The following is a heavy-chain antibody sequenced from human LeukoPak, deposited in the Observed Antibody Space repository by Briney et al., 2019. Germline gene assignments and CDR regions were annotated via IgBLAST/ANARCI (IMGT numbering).Heavy chain of an antibody. CDR2: ISYDGSNI. D-gene: IGHD4-17*01. Sequence: PGRSLRLSCAASGFAFSNYVMHWVRQAPGKRLEWGTAISYDGSNIYYADSVKGRFTISRDNSKNTLYMQMNSLSAEDTAVYYCAKDGPTVTIFCHFDYWGHGTLVTVSS. CDR1: GFAFSNYV. CDR3: AKDGPTVTIFCHFDY. J-gene: IGHJ4*01. V-gene: IGHV3-30*18.